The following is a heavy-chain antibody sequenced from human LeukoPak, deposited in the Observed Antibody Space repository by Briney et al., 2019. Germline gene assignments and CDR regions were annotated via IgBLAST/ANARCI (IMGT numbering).Heavy chain of an antibody. CDR1: GGTFNTFA. D-gene: IGHD3-3*01. CDR2: IIPVLRTG. J-gene: IGHJ4*02. V-gene: IGHV1-69*13. Sequence: GASVKVSCKASGGTFNTFAISWVRQAPGQGLEWMGGIIPVLRTGNYEERYQGRVTITADESTSTVYMELSSLRSEDTAVYYCARRLVEGRYYFDYWDQGTLVTVSS. CDR3: ARRLVEGRYYFDY.